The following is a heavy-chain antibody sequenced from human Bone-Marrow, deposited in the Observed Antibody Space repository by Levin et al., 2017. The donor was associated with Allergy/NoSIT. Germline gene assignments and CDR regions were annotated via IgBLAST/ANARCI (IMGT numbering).Heavy chain of an antibody. Sequence: GESLKISCAASGFSFSNAWMNWVRQAPGKGLEWVGRIKSKGDGETTDHSTPVKGRFIISRDDSKNTLYLQMNSLKIEDAAVYYCATGHSTAGSLLDSWGQGTLVTVSS. V-gene: IGHV3-15*01. CDR1: GFSFSNAW. CDR3: ATGHSTAGSLLDS. J-gene: IGHJ4*02. CDR2: IKSKGDGETT.